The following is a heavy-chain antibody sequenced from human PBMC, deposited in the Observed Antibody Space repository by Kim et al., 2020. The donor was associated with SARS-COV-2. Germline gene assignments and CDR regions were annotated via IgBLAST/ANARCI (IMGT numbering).Heavy chain of an antibody. D-gene: IGHD3-22*01. J-gene: IGHJ4*02. Sequence: YADPVKGRFTISRANSQNTLYLQMNSLRAEDTAVYYCAKADSGYYYVYHYWGQGTLVTVSS. V-gene: IGHV3-23*01. CDR3: AKADSGYYYVYHY.